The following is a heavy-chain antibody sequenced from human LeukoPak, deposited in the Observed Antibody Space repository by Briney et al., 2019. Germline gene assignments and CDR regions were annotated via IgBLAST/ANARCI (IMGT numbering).Heavy chain of an antibody. D-gene: IGHD2-15*01. CDR2: ISGSSGRT. CDR3: APKVVGSTPFDY. J-gene: IGHJ4*02. CDR1: EFSVGSNY. Sequence: GGSLRLSCAASEFSVGSNYMTWVRQAPGKGLEWVSSISGSSGRTYYADSVKGRFTISRDNSKNTLYLQMNSLRAADTAVYYCAPKVVGSTPFDYWGQGTLVTVSS. V-gene: IGHV3-23*01.